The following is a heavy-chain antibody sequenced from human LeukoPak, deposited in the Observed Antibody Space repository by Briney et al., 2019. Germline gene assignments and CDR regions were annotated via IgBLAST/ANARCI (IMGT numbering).Heavy chain of an antibody. CDR2: IYYSGST. J-gene: IGHJ4*02. CDR1: GGSISSSSYY. V-gene: IGHV4-39*01. Sequence: SETLSLTCTVSGGSISSSSYYWGWIRQPPGKGLEWIGSIYYSGSTYYNPSLKSRVTISVDTSKNQFSLKLSSVTAADTAVYYCARGYYDILTGHIAVDTAMVIFDYWGQGTLVTVSS. D-gene: IGHD3-9*01. CDR3: ARGYYDILTGHIAVDTAMVIFDY.